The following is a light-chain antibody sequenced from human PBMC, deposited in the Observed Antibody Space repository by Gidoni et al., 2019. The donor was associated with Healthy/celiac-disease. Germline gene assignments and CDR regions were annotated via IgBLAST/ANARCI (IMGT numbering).Light chain of an antibody. CDR1: QSVSSY. J-gene: IGKJ4*01. CDR2: DAS. V-gene: IGKV3-11*01. CDR3: QQRSNWPLT. Sequence: EFVLTQSPATLSLSPGERATLSCRAIQSVSSYLACSQQKPGQAPRLLIYDASNRATGIPGRFSGGAAVSDFTLTISSREPEDFAVYYWQQRSNWPLTFGGGTKVEIK.